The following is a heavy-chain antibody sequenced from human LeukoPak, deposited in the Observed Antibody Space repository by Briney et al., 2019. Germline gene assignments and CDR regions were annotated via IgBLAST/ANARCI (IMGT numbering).Heavy chain of an antibody. V-gene: IGHV1-8*02. D-gene: IGHD6-6*01. Sequence: GASVKVSCKASGYTFSNYDINWVRQATGQGLEWMGWMNPNSGNTGYAQKVQGRVTMTEDTSTDTAYMELSSLRSEDTAVYYCATGSSSSDYYYYMDVWGKGTTVTVSS. J-gene: IGHJ6*03. CDR3: ATGSSSSDYYYYMDV. CDR1: GYTFSNYD. CDR2: MNPNSGNT.